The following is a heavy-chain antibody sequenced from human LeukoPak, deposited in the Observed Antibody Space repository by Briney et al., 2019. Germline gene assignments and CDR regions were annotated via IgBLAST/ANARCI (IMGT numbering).Heavy chain of an antibody. J-gene: IGHJ4*02. CDR2: INGYSGNT. D-gene: IGHD6-13*01. CDR3: ARGRSNNDY. CDR1: GYTFKENG. V-gene: IGHV1-18*01. Sequence: ASVKVSCKASGYTFKENGISWVRQAPGQGLEWMGWINGYSGNTNYAQKFQGRVTVTRDISRSTAYTELKSLRSDDTAVYYCARGRSNNDYWGQGTLVTVSS.